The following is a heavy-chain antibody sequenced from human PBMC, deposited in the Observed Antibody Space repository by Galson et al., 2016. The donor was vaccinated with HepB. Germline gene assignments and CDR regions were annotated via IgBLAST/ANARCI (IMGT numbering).Heavy chain of an antibody. V-gene: IGHV3-7*03. CDR1: GFNFRIYW. J-gene: IGHJ4*02. Sequence: SLRLSCADSGFNFRIYWMTWVRQAPGKGLEWVANIKQDGSAKYFVDSVKGRFTASRDNAKNSLYLHMNSLRAEDSAVYYCVRARGFDYWGLGALVTVSS. CDR2: IKQDGSAK. CDR3: VRARGFDY.